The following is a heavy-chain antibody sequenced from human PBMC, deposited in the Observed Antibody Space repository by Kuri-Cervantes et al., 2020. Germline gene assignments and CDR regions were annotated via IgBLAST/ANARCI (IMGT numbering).Heavy chain of an antibody. Sequence: GESLKISCAASGFTFSSYGMHWVRQAPGKGLEWVAVISYDGSNKYYADSVKGRFTISRDNSKNTLYLQMNSLRAEDTAVYYCAKVRCCGNSFFDYWGQGTLVTVSS. J-gene: IGHJ4*02. CDR1: GFTFSSYG. CDR3: AKVRCCGNSFFDY. V-gene: IGHV3-30*18. D-gene: IGHD4-23*01. CDR2: ISYDGSNK.